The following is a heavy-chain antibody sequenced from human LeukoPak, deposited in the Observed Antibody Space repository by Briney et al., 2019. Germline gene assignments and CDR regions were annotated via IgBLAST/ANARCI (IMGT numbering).Heavy chain of an antibody. V-gene: IGHV1-18*01. Sequence: ASVKVSCKASGYTFTSYGISWVRQAPGQGLEWMGWISAYNGNTNYAQKLQGRVTMTTDTSTSTAYMELRSLRSDDTAVYYCARDRVANDYGDQDAFDIWGQGTMVTVSS. CDR2: ISAYNGNT. D-gene: IGHD4-17*01. CDR1: GYTFTSYG. CDR3: ARDRVANDYGDQDAFDI. J-gene: IGHJ3*02.